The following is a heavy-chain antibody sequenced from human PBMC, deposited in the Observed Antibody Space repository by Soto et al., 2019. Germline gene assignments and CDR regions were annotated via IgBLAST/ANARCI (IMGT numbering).Heavy chain of an antibody. CDR2: ISSSSSTI. CDR3: ARSGDYSKIYYYGMDV. Sequence: EVQLVESGGGLVQPGGSLRLSCAASGFTFSSYSMNWVRQAPGKGLEWVSYISSSSSTIYYADSVKGRFTISRDNAKNSLYLQMNSLRDEDTAVYYCARSGDYSKIYYYGMDVWGQGTTVTVSS. D-gene: IGHD4-17*01. J-gene: IGHJ6*02. V-gene: IGHV3-48*02. CDR1: GFTFSSYS.